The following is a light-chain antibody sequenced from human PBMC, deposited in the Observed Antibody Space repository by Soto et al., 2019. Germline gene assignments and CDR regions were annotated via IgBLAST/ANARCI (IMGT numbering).Light chain of an antibody. CDR3: QQVNVYPST. J-gene: IGKJ4*01. CDR1: QGISNH. Sequence: IQLTQSPSSLSASVGDRVIITCRASQGISNHLGWYQQKPGKAPELLIYAASTLQTGVPSRFSGGGSGTDFTLTITSLQPEDFATYYCQQVNVYPSTFGGGTKVEIK. CDR2: AAS. V-gene: IGKV1-9*01.